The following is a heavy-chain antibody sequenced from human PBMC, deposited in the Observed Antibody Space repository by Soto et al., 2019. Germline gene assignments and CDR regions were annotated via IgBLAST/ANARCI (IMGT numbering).Heavy chain of an antibody. J-gene: IGHJ3*02. CDR2: ISYDGSNK. D-gene: IGHD1-26*01. CDR3: ARDWRGSHDAFDI. Sequence: GGSLRLSCAASGFTFSNSAMHWVRQAPGKGLEWVAVISYDGSNKYYADSVKGRFTISRDNSKNTLYLQMNSLRAEDTAVYYCARDWRGSHDAFDIWGQGTMVTVSS. V-gene: IGHV3-30-3*01. CDR1: GFTFSNSA.